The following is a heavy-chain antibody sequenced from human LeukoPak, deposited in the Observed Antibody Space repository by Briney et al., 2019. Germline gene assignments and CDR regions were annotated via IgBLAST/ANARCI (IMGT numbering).Heavy chain of an antibody. Sequence: RGSLRLSCAASGFTFSSYAMHWVRQAPGKGLEWVAVISYDGSNKYYADSVKGRFTISRDDSKNTLYLQMNSLRAEDTAVYYCARAHYDYVWGSYPQDWGQGTLVTVSS. J-gene: IGHJ4*02. V-gene: IGHV3-30*04. CDR2: ISYDGSNK. D-gene: IGHD3-16*02. CDR1: GFTFSSYA. CDR3: ARAHYDYVWGSYPQD.